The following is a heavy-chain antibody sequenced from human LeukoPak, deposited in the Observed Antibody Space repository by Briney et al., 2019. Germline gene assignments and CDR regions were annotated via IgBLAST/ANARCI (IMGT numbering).Heavy chain of an antibody. CDR1: GGSISSSSYY. J-gene: IGHJ4*02. D-gene: IGHD6-6*01. V-gene: IGHV4-39*01. CDR2: IYYSGST. Sequence: SETLSLTCTVSGGSISSSSYYWGWIRQPPGKGLEWIGSIYYSGSTYYNPSLKSRVTISVDTSKNQFSLKLSSVPAADTAVYYCARGIAARHFDYWGQGTLVTVSS. CDR3: ARGIAARHFDY.